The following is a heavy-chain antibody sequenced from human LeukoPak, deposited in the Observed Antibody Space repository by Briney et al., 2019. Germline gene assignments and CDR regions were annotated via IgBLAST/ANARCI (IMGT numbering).Heavy chain of an antibody. D-gene: IGHD1-26*01. J-gene: IGHJ4*02. V-gene: IGHV3-21*01. Sequence: PGGSLRLSCAASGFTFSSYSMNWVRQAPGKGLEWVSSISSSSSYIYYADSVKGRFTISRDNAKKSLYLQVNSLRAEDTAVYYCARGAINSGGYDAYFDYWGQGTLVTVSS. CDR3: ARGAINSGGYDAYFDY. CDR2: ISSSSSYI. CDR1: GFTFSSYS.